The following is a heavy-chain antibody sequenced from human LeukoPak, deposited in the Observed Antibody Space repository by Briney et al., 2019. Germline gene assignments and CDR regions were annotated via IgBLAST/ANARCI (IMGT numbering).Heavy chain of an antibody. Sequence: GGSLRLSCVASGVSLSGYWVYWVRQAPGKGLMYISRNNGDGSTTNYADVVKGRFTMSRDNVKNTLYLQMNSLRVEDTAVYYCARDPRNVGLAPWGQGTLVTVSS. CDR1: GVSLSGYW. CDR3: ARDPRNVGLAP. J-gene: IGHJ5*02. V-gene: IGHV3-74*01. CDR2: NNGDGSTT. D-gene: IGHD2-15*01.